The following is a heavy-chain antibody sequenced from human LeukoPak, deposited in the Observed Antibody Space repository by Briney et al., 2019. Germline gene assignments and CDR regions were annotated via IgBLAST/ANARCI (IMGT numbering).Heavy chain of an antibody. D-gene: IGHD4/OR15-4a*01. CDR2: IYSSGTT. V-gene: IGHV4-59*12. Sequence: SETLSLTCTVSGGSISDYFWSWIRQPPGKALEWIGYIYSSGTTSYNPSLKSRVTISVDTSNNQFSLKLSSVTAADTAVYYCARVPVLKGAFDIWGQGTMVTVSS. CDR3: ARVPVLKGAFDI. J-gene: IGHJ3*02. CDR1: GGSISDYF.